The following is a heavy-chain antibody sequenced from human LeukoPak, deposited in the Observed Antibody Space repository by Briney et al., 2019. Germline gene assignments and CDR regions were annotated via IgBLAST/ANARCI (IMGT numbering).Heavy chain of an antibody. CDR1: GFTFSSYA. Sequence: GGSLRLSCAASGFTFSSYAMHWVRQAPGKGLEYVSAISSNGGSTYYANSVKGRSTISRDNSKNTLYLQMGSLRAEDMAVYYCARDRNSGSYFDYWGQGTLVTVSS. D-gene: IGHD1-26*01. J-gene: IGHJ4*02. CDR2: ISSNGGST. V-gene: IGHV3-64*01. CDR3: ARDRNSGSYFDY.